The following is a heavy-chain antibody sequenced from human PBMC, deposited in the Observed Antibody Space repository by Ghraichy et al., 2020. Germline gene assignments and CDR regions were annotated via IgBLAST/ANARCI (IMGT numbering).Heavy chain of an antibody. V-gene: IGHV4-39*01. D-gene: IGHD2-2*01. CDR1: GGSISSSSYY. Sequence: SETLSLTCTVSGGSISSSSYYWGWIRQPPGKGLEWIGNIYFSGSTYYNPSLKSRVTISVDTSKNQFSLKLTSVTAADTAVYYCARRYCITTTCIRGRWFDPWGQGILVTVSS. CDR2: IYFSGST. J-gene: IGHJ5*02. CDR3: ARRYCITTTCIRGRWFDP.